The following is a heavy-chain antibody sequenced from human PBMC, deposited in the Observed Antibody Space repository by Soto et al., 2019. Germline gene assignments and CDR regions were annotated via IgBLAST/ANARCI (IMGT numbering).Heavy chain of an antibody. J-gene: IGHJ4*02. CDR2: INHSGST. CDR3: ARGLGGSGWYRNVVTAIRYFDY. Sequence: SETLSLTCAVYGGSFSGYYWSWIRQPPGKGLEWIGEINHSGSTNYNPSLKSRVTISVDTSKNQFSLKLSSVTAADTAVYYCARGLGGSGWYRNVVTAIRYFDYWGQGTMVTVYS. V-gene: IGHV4-34*01. D-gene: IGHD2-21*02. CDR1: GGSFSGYY.